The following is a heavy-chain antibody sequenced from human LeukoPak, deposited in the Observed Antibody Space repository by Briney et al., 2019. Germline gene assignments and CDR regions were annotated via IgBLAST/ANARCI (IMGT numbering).Heavy chain of an antibody. J-gene: IGHJ4*02. CDR2: ISYDGSNK. CDR1: GFTFSSYA. V-gene: IGHV3-30*04. Sequence: GSLRLSCAASGFTFSSYATHWVRQAPGKGLEWVAVISYDGSNKYYADSVKGRFTISRDNSKNTLYLQMNSLRAEDTAVYYCARGLTWIQLFYLDYWGQGTLVTVSS. D-gene: IGHD5-18*01. CDR3: ARGLTWIQLFYLDY.